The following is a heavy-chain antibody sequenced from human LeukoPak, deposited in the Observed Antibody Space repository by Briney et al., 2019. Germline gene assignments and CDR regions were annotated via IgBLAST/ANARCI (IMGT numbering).Heavy chain of an antibody. V-gene: IGHV4-38-2*02. CDR2: IYQSGST. Sequence: SETLSLTCIVSGYSINSGYYWGWIRQPPGKGLEWIGSIYQSGSTYYSSSLKSRVTISLDTSKNQFSLQVTSVTAADTAVYYCARESRIVEGDGYHLDVWGKGTTVTISS. CDR1: GYSINSGYY. D-gene: IGHD1-26*01. J-gene: IGHJ6*03. CDR3: ARESRIVEGDGYHLDV.